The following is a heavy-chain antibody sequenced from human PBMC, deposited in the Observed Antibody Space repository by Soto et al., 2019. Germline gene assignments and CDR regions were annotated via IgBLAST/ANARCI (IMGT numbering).Heavy chain of an antibody. Sequence: SETLSLTCTVSGDSISDRNWWSWVRQSPGKGLEWIGEISHSGTTNYSPSLQSQVTKSLDKSKRQFFLKVTSVTAADSAVYYCARRDDCSNGVCFMNYFDSWGQGILVT. CDR3: ARRDDCSNGVCFMNYFDS. CDR2: ISHSGTT. D-gene: IGHD2-8*01. V-gene: IGHV4-4*02. CDR1: GDSISDRNW. J-gene: IGHJ4*02.